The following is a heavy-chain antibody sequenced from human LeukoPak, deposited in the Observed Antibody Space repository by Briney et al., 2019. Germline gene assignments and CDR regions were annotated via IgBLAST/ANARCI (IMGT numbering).Heavy chain of an antibody. CDR2: IYYSGGA. V-gene: IGHV4-59*01. CDR3: ARDCGGDCYKGGFDY. D-gene: IGHD2-21*02. J-gene: IGHJ4*02. CDR1: GDSISSYY. Sequence: SETLSLTCTVSGDSISSYYWSWIRQSPGKGLEWIGYIYYSGGASYNPSLKSRVTISVDTSKNQFSLKLSSVTAADTAVYYCARDCGGDCYKGGFDYWGQGTLVTVSS.